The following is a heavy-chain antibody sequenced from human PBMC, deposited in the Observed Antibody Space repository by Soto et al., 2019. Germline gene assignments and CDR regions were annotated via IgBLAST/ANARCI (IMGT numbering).Heavy chain of an antibody. CDR2: ISSTTNYI. V-gene: IGHV3-21*06. J-gene: IGHJ4*02. CDR3: ARESEDLTSNFDY. CDR1: GFIFTRYS. Sequence: PVVSLILSCAASGFIFTRYSMNWVRQAPGKGLEWVSSISSTTNYIYYGDSMKGRFTISRDNAKNSLYLEMNSLRAEDTAVYYCARESEDLTSNFDYWGQGTLVTVSS.